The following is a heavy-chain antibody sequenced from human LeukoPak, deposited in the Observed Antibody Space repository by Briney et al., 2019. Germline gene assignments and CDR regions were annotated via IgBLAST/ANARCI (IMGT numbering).Heavy chain of an antibody. Sequence: PSETLSLTCTVSSGSINTFYWSWIRQPPGKGPEWIGFISETGTTNYNPSLNSRVSISMDVSKKQFSLTLTSVTAADTAVYYCARDRWSLSRKTWFYYGMDVWGQGITVTVSS. D-gene: IGHD3-9*01. CDR2: ISETGTT. CDR1: SGSINTFY. J-gene: IGHJ6*02. CDR3: ARDRWSLSRKTWFYYGMDV. V-gene: IGHV4-59*01.